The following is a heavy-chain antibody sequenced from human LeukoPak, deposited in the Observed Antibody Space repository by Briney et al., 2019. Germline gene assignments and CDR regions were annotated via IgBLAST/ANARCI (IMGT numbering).Heavy chain of an antibody. Sequence: PSETLSLTCTVSGGSIRSSSYYWGWIRQPPGKGLEWIGSIYYSGSTYYNPSLKSRVTISVDTSKNQFSLKLSSVTAADTAVYYCARHSAYYDSSGYDYWGQGTLVTVSS. CDR1: GGSIRSSSYY. CDR3: ARHSAYYDSSGYDY. CDR2: IYYSGST. V-gene: IGHV4-39*01. J-gene: IGHJ4*02. D-gene: IGHD3-22*01.